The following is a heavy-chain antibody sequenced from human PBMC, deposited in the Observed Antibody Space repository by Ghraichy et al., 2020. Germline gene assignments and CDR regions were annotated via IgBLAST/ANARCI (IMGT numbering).Heavy chain of an antibody. CDR3: AALRRDYDILTGYYYYYYMDV. V-gene: IGHV4-59*01. J-gene: IGHJ6*03. D-gene: IGHD3-9*01. Sequence: SETLSLTCTVSGGSISSYYWSWIRQPPGKGLEWIGYIYYSGSTNYNPSLKSRVTISVDTSKNQFSLKLSSVTAADTAVYYCAALRRDYDILTGYYYYYYMDVWGKGTTVTVSS. CDR2: IYYSGST. CDR1: GGSISSYY.